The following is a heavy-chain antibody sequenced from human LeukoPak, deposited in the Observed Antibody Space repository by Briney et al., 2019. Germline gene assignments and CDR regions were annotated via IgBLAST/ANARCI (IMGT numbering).Heavy chain of an antibody. Sequence: GSLRLSCAASGFTFSSYGMHWVRQAPGKGLEWVAVIWYDGSNKYYADSVKGRFTISRDNSKNTLYLQMNSLRAEDTAVYYCAKVQYSSGWYFDYWGQGTLVTVSS. CDR1: GFTFSSYG. J-gene: IGHJ4*02. V-gene: IGHV3-33*06. CDR2: IWYDGSNK. D-gene: IGHD6-19*01. CDR3: AKVQYSSGWYFDY.